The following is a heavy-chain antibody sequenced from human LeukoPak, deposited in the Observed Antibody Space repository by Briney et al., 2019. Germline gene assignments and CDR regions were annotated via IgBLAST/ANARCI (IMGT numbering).Heavy chain of an antibody. D-gene: IGHD5-18*01. CDR3: ASGKETSMAQGY. V-gene: IGHV3-53*01. J-gene: IGHJ4*02. Sequence: GGSLRLSCAVSGFTVSSNYMTWVRQAPGKGLEWVSVIDSGGSIYYADSVKGRFTISRDISKNTVDLQLNSLRAEETAVYYCASGKETSMAQGYWGQGTLVTVSS. CDR2: IDSGGSI. CDR1: GFTVSSNY.